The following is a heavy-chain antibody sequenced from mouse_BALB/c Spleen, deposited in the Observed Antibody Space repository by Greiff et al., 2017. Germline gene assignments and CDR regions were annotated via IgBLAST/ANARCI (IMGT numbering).Heavy chain of an antibody. CDR1: GFTFTDYY. V-gene: IGHV7-3*02. CDR2: IRNKANGYTT. Sequence: EVMLVESGGGLVQPGGSLRLSCATSGFTFTDYYMSWVRQPPGKALEWLGFIRNKANGYTTEYSASVKGRFTISRDNSQSILYLQMNTLRAEDSATYYCARDMEDAMDYWGQGTSVTVSS. CDR3: ARDMEDAMDY. J-gene: IGHJ4*01.